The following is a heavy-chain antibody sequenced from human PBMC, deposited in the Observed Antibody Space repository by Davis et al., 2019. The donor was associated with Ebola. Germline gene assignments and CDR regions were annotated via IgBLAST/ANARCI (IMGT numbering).Heavy chain of an antibody. V-gene: IGHV1-69*13. D-gene: IGHD6-13*01. J-gene: IGHJ6*02. CDR3: ARGRIAAAGTYYYGMDV. CDR1: GGTFSSYA. CDR2: IIPIFGTA. Sequence: SVKVSCKASGGTFSSYAISWVRQAPGQGLEWMGGIIPIFGTANYAQKFQGSVTITADESTSTAYMELSSLRSEDTAVYYCARGRIAAAGTYYYGMDVWGQGTTVTVSS.